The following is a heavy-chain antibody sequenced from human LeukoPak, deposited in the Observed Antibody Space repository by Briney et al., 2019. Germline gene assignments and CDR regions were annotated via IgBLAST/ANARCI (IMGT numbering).Heavy chain of an antibody. CDR2: VNPDGSVK. Sequence: GGSLRLSCAASGFTFSSHWMDWVRQAPGKGLEWVANVNPDGSVKHYVDSVKGRFTISRDNTKNSLYLEMNSLRAEDTAVYYCAKNFGWQQFDYWGQGTLVTVSS. D-gene: IGHD5-24*01. J-gene: IGHJ4*02. CDR3: AKNFGWQQFDY. CDR1: GFTFSSHW. V-gene: IGHV3-7*01.